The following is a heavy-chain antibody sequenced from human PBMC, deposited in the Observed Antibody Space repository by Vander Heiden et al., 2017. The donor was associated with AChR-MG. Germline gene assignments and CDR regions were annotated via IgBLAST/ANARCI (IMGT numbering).Heavy chain of an antibody. J-gene: IGHJ3*02. V-gene: IGHV3-23*01. CDR2: ISASGGTK. Sequence: EVQLLVSGGGLVRTGGYLRLAYVAPGLAFSIHGLPGATQSPGKGLGGVASISASGGTKQYAHSVMGRFTISRDNSKNTLFLQMHSMRAQDTAVYYCVRDPNGDYIGTFDMWGQVTKFNVSS. CDR1: GLAFSIHG. D-gene: IGHD4-17*01. CDR3: VRDPNGDYIGTFDM.